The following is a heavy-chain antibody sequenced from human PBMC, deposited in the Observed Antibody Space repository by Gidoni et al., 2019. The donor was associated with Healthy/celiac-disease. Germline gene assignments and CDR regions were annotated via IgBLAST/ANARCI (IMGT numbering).Heavy chain of an antibody. D-gene: IGHD2-2*01. CDR2: IYYSGST. V-gene: IGHV4-28*01. CDR1: GYSISTSHW. J-gene: IGHJ3*02. Sequence: QVQLQESGPGLVNPSDTLSLTCAVSGYSISTSHWWGWIRQPPGKGLEWIGYIYYSGSTYYNPSLKSRVTMSVDTSKNQFSLKLSSVTAVDTAVYYCARTTPGVVPADGDAFDIWGQGTMVTVSS. CDR3: ARTTPGVVPADGDAFDI.